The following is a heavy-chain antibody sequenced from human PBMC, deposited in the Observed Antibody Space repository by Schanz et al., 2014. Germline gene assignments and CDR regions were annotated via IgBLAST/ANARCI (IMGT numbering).Heavy chain of an antibody. J-gene: IGHJ4*02. CDR3: ARDKGGYYPFDY. CDR1: GFTFSSYV. Sequence: VQLVESGGGVVQPGRSLRLSCAASGFTFSSYVMNWVRQAPGRGLEWVSFISASGDSTSYADSVKGRFTISRDNSKNTLYLQMNSLRAEDTAVYYCARDKGGYYPFDYWGRGTLVTVSS. CDR2: ISASGDST. D-gene: IGHD3-3*01. V-gene: IGHV3-23*04.